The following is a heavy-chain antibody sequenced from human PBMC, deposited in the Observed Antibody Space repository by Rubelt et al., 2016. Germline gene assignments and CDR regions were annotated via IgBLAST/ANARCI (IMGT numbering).Heavy chain of an antibody. D-gene: IGHD2-15*01. CDR3: ARESGGTQRYGMDA. CDR2: INHSGST. CDR1: GGSFSGYY. J-gene: IGHJ6*02. Sequence: QVQLQQWGAGLLKPSETLSLTCAVYGGSFSGYYWNWIRQPPGKGLEWIGEINHSGSTNYNPSLKSRVTISVDTSKNQFSLKLSSVTAADTALFYWARESGGTQRYGMDAWGQGTTVTVSS. V-gene: IGHV4-34*01.